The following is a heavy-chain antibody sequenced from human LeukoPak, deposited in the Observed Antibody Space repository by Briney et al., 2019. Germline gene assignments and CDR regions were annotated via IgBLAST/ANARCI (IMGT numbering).Heavy chain of an antibody. V-gene: IGHV4-34*01. CDR2: INHSGSN. Sequence: PSETLSLTCAVYGGSFSGYYWSWIRQPPGKGLEWIGEINHSGSNNYNPSLKSRVTISVDTSKNQFSLKLSSVTAADTAVYYCARPYGRGYSYGSHYFDYWGQRTLVTVSS. CDR1: GGSFSGYY. D-gene: IGHD5-18*01. J-gene: IGHJ4*02. CDR3: ARPYGRGYSYGSHYFDY.